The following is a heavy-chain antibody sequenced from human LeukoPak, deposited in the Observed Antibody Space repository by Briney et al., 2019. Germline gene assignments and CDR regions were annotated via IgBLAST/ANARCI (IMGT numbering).Heavy chain of an antibody. CDR3: ARDREGYYYDSSGYYGY. Sequence: ASVKVSCKASGYTFTGYYVHWVRQAPGQGLEWMGWINPNSGGTNYAQKFQGRVTMTRDTSISTAYMELSRLRSDDTAVYYCARDREGYYYDSSGYYGYWGQGTLVTVSS. J-gene: IGHJ4*02. D-gene: IGHD3-22*01. V-gene: IGHV1-2*02. CDR2: INPNSGGT. CDR1: GYTFTGYY.